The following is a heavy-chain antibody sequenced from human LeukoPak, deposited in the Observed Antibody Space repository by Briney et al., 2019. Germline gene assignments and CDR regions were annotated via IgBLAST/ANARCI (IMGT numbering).Heavy chain of an antibody. Sequence: GGSLRLSCAASGFTFSSYGMSWVRQAPGKGLEWVSAISGSGGSTYYADSVKGRFTISRDNSKNTLYLQMNSLRAEDTAVYYCAELPYYYDSSQPYWGQGTLVTVSS. CDR2: ISGSGGST. J-gene: IGHJ4*02. V-gene: IGHV3-23*01. CDR3: AELPYYYDSSQPY. CDR1: GFTFSSYG. D-gene: IGHD3-22*01.